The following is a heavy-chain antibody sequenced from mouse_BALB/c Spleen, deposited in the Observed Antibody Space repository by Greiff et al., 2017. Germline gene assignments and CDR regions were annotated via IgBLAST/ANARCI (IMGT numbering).Heavy chain of an antibody. CDR2: ISDGGSYT. J-gene: IGHJ4*01. CDR3: ARDGYYYGSSYGYAMDY. CDR1: GFTFSDYY. V-gene: IGHV5-4*02. D-gene: IGHD1-1*01. Sequence: DVKLVESGGGLVKPGGSLKLSCAASGFTFSDYYMYWVRQTPEKRLEWVATISDGGSYTYYPDSVKGRFTISRDNAKNNLYLQMSSLKSEDTAMYYCARDGYYYGSSYGYAMDYWGQGASVTVSS.